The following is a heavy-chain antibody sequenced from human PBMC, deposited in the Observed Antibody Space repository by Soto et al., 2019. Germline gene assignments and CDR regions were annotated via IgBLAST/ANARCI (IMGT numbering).Heavy chain of an antibody. J-gene: IGHJ5*02. Sequence: EVQLLESGGGLVQPGGSLRLSCAASGFTFSGYARSWVRQAPGKGLEWVSAIGSGSPFYADSVKGRFTIARDNANSMLYLQTNSLRADDTTLYFCAQDLGSSWHHYKSFAPGGQGTLVTVS. V-gene: IGHV3-23*01. CDR2: IGSGSP. CDR1: GFTFSGYA. CDR3: AQDLGSSWHHYKSFAP. D-gene: IGHD6-13*01.